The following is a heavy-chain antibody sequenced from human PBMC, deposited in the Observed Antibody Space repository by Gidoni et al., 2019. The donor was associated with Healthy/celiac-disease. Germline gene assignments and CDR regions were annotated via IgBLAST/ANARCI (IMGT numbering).Heavy chain of an antibody. J-gene: IGHJ3*02. CDR1: GYTFPGYY. V-gene: IGHV1-2*04. Sequence: QVQLVQSGAEVKKPGASVKVSCKASGYTFPGYYMHWVRQAPGQGLEWMGWINPNSGGTNYAQKFQGWVTMNRDTSISTAYMELSRLRSDDTAVYYCASHTTVTTSRWAFDIWGQGTMVTVSS. D-gene: IGHD4-17*01. CDR2: INPNSGGT. CDR3: ASHTTVTTSRWAFDI.